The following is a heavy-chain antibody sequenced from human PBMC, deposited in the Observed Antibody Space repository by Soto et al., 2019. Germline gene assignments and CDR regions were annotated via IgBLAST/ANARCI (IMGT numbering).Heavy chain of an antibody. CDR1: GGSFSGYY. V-gene: IGHV4-34*01. J-gene: IGHJ5*02. Sequence: QVQLQQWGAGLLKPSETLSLTCAVYGGSFSGYYWCWIRQPPGKGLELIGEINHSGSTNYNPSLKSRVSISVDTSKTEFSLQLSAVTAANTAVYYCAGALSRIAAAYQRQPWSQRTLGTVFS. CDR3: AGALSRIAAAYQRQP. CDR2: INHSGST. D-gene: IGHD6-13*01.